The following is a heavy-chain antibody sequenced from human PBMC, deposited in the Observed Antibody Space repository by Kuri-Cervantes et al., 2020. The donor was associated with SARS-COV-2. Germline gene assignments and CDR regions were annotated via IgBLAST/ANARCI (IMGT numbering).Heavy chain of an antibody. Sequence: GGSLRLSCAASGFTFSSYGVHWVRQAPGKGLEWVAFIRYDGSNKYYADSVKGRFTISRDNSKNTLYLQMNSLRAEDTAVYYCANNGPKGYCSSTSCYIGGFQHWGQGTLVTVSS. CDR1: GFTFSSYG. J-gene: IGHJ1*01. CDR2: IRYDGSNK. D-gene: IGHD2-2*02. V-gene: IGHV3-30*02. CDR3: ANNGPKGYCSSTSCYIGGFQH.